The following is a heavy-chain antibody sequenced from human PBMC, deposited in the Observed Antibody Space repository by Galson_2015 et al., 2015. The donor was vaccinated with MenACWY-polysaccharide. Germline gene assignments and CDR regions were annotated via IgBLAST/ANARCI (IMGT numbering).Heavy chain of an antibody. V-gene: IGHV3-13*01. CDR1: GFTFSRYD. CDR2: VTATDKT. CDR3: AREWRDISGVGHGFDT. J-gene: IGHJ5*02. Sequence: SLRLSCAASGFTFSRYDMHWVRQATGKGLEWVSAVTATDKTYYADSVKGRFTISRENAKNSLYLQINGLRAGDTAVYYCAREWRDISGVGHGFDTCGQGTLVTVSS. D-gene: IGHD3-9*01.